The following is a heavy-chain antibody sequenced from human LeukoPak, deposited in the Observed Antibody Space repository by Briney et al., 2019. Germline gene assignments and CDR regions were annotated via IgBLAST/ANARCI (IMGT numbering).Heavy chain of an antibody. D-gene: IGHD6-19*01. Sequence: GGSLRLSCAASGFTFNNYGMNWVRQAPGKGLEWVSAISGSGGSTYYADSVEGRFTISRDNSKNTLYLQMNSLRAEDTAVYYCAKVWASGGWYDYWGQGTLVTVSS. CDR2: ISGSGGST. CDR1: GFTFNNYG. CDR3: AKVWASGGWYDY. V-gene: IGHV3-23*01. J-gene: IGHJ4*02.